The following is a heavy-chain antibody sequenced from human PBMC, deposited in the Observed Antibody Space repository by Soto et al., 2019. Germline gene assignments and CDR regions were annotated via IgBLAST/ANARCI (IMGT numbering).Heavy chain of an antibody. J-gene: IGHJ4*02. V-gene: IGHV3-23*01. D-gene: IGHD3-3*01. Sequence: GGSLRLSCAASGFTFSSYAMSWVRQAPGKGLEWVSAISGSGGSTYYADSVKGRFTISRDNSKNTLYLQMNSLRAEDTALYYCAKDPDDFWSGYYGPDYWGQGTLVTVSS. CDR2: ISGSGGST. CDR3: AKDPDDFWSGYYGPDY. CDR1: GFTFSSYA.